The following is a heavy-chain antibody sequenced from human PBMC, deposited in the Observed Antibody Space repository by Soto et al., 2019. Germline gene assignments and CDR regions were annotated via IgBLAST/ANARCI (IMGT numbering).Heavy chain of an antibody. D-gene: IGHD2-15*01. Sequence: QVQLQQWGAGLLKPSETLSLTCAVYGGSFSAYYWRWIRQSPGKRLEWIGEINHSGSTNYNPSLKSRVTISVDTSKHQCSLKLSSVTAADTAVYYCAGRYCSGGSCYLGAIDIWGQGTMVTVSS. V-gene: IGHV4-34*01. CDR3: AGRYCSGGSCYLGAIDI. J-gene: IGHJ3*02. CDR2: INHSGST. CDR1: GGSFSAYY.